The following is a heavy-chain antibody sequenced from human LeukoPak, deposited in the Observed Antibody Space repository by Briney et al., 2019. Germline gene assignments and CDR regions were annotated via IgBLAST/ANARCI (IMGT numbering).Heavy chain of an antibody. D-gene: IGHD5-18*01. V-gene: IGHV1-46*01. CDR2: INPSGGST. J-gene: IGHJ5*02. Sequence: GASVKVSCKASGGTFSSYVISWVRQAPGQGLEWMGIINPSGGSTSYAQKFQGRVTMTRDTSTSTVYMELSSLRSEDTAVYYCARAPNSDTASSHWFDPWGQGTLVTVSS. CDR1: GGTFSSYV. CDR3: ARAPNSDTASSHWFDP.